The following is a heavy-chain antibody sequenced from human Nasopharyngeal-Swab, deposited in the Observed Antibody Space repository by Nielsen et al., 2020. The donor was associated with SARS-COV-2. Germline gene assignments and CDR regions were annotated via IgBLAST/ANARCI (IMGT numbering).Heavy chain of an antibody. J-gene: IGHJ4*02. CDR3: ARQGLADFWSGYYDN. CDR2: IYYNGNT. V-gene: IGHV4-39*01. Sequence: RQAPGKGLEWLGIIYYNGNTYYNPSLKRRVTISVDTSKRQFSLKLRSVTAADTAVYYCARQGLADFWSGYYDNWGQGTLVTVSS. D-gene: IGHD3-3*01.